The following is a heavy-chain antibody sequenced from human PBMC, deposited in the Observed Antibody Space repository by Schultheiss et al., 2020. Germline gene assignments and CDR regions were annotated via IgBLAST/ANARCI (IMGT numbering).Heavy chain of an antibody. CDR3: TKRSGSYDGSYYYYGMDV. Sequence: GGSLRLSCAASGFTFSNAWMSWVRQAPGKGLEWVGRIKSKTDGGTTDYAAPVKGRFTISRDTSKNMLYVQMNSLRAEDTAVYYCTKRSGSYDGSYYYYGMDVWGEGTTVTVSS. J-gene: IGHJ6*04. V-gene: IGHV3-15*01. CDR1: GFTFSNAW. CDR2: IKSKTDGGTT. D-gene: IGHD1-26*01.